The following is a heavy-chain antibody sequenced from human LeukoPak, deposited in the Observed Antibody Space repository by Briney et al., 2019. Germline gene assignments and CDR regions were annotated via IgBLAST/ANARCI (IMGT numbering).Heavy chain of an antibody. CDR2: IKYDGSEK. CDR1: GFSFSTHW. J-gene: IGHJ4*02. CDR3: ASGLLDDFWSGHF. Sequence: PGGSLRLSCAASGFSFSTHWMSWVRLAPGKGPELVANIKYDGSEKYYVDSVKGRFTISRDNAKTSLYLHMNSLRAEDTAVYYCASGLLDDFWSGHFWGQGTLVTVSS. V-gene: IGHV3-7*01. D-gene: IGHD3-3*01.